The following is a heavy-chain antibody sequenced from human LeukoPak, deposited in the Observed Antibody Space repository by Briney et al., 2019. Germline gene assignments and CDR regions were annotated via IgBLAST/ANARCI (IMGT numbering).Heavy chain of an antibody. CDR2: INHSGST. Sequence: SETLSLTCAVYGGSFSGYYWSWIRQPPGKGLEWIGEINHSGSTNYNPSLKSRVTISVDTSKNQFSLKLSSVTAADTAVYYCARLHVFPKLSVRNYYYYYYMDVWGKGTTVTVSS. D-gene: IGHD2-21*01. J-gene: IGHJ6*03. CDR3: ARLHVFPKLSVRNYYYYYYMDV. CDR1: GGSFSGYY. V-gene: IGHV4-34*01.